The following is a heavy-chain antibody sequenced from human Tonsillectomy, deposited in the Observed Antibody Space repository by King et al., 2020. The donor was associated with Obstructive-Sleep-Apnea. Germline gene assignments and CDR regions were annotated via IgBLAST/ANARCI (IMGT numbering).Heavy chain of an antibody. Sequence: VQLVESGGGLVQPGGSLRLSCAASGFTFSSYAMSWVRQAPGMGLEWVSAISGSGGSTYYADSVKGRFTISRDNSKNTLYLQMNSLRAEDTAVYYCATDLAVAGLYYYYGMDVWGQGTTVTVSS. V-gene: IGHV3-23*04. CDR3: ATDLAVAGLYYYYGMDV. CDR2: ISGSGGST. D-gene: IGHD6-19*01. CDR1: GFTFSSYA. J-gene: IGHJ6*02.